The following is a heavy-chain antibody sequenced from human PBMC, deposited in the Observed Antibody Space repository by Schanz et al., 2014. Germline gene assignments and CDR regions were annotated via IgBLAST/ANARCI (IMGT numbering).Heavy chain of an antibody. J-gene: IGHJ4*02. D-gene: IGHD2-2*01. V-gene: IGHV3-23*04. CDR3: ARTDQQMQRPDY. CDR1: GFTFNNYD. CDR2: ISGGGGSA. Sequence: VQLVESGGGLVQPGGSLRLSCAASGFTFNNYDMNWVRLVPGKGLECVSGISGGGGSAYYADSVKGRFTISKHNSRHTLYLQMDSLTTDDTAVYYCARTDQQMQRPDYWGQGTLVIVSS.